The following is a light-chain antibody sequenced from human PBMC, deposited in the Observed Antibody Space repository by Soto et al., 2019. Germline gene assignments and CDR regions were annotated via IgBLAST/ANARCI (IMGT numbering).Light chain of an antibody. CDR1: QSVSSSY. Sequence: EIVLTQSPGTLSLSPGERATLSCRASQSVSSSYLAWYQQKPGQAPRLLIYGASSSATGIPDRFNGSGSGTYFTLTISRQKPEDFAVYCCQQYGSSPRTFGRGTKVEIK. CDR3: QQYGSSPRT. CDR2: GAS. J-gene: IGKJ4*01. V-gene: IGKV3-20*01.